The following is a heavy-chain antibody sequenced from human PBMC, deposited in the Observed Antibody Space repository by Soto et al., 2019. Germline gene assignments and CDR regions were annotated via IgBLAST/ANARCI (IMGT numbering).Heavy chain of an antibody. CDR3: ARGVDDYIWGSYRYTPYYFDC. D-gene: IGHD3-16*02. CDR2: IYYSGST. CDR1: GGSISSGGGYY. J-gene: IGHJ4*02. V-gene: IGHV4-31*03. Sequence: SLTCTVSGGSISSGGGYYWSWIRQHPGKGLEWIGHIYYSGSTYYNPSLKSRVTISLDMSKNQFALKLRSVTAADTAVYYCARGVDDYIWGSYRYTPYYFDCWGQGTVVTVSS.